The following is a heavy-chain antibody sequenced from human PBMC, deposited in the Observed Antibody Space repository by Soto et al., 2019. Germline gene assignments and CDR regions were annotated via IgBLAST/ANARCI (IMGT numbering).Heavy chain of an antibody. CDR2: IIPILGIA. CDR3: ARSEEGYYDILTGYYPGY. Sequence: GASVKVSCKASGGTFSSYTISWVRQAPGQGLEWMGRIIPILGIANYAQKFQGRVTITADKSTSTAYMELSSLRSEDTAVYYCARSEEGYYDILTGYYPGYWGQGTLVTVSS. CDR1: GGTFSSYT. J-gene: IGHJ4*02. D-gene: IGHD3-9*01. V-gene: IGHV1-69*02.